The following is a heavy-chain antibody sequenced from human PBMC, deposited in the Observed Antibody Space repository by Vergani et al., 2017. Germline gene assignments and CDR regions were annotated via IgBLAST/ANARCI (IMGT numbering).Heavy chain of an antibody. J-gene: IGHJ6*03. CDR1: GFTFSSYS. CDR3: ARDWKYQLPPNYYYYYYMDV. CDR2: ISSSSSTI. V-gene: IGHV3-48*04. D-gene: IGHD2-2*01. Sequence: EVQLVESGGGLVQPGGSLRLSCAASGFTFSSYSMNWVRQAPGKGLEWVSYISSSSSTIYYADSVKGRFTISRDNAKNSLYLQMNSLRAEDTAVYYCARDWKYQLPPNYYYYYYMDVWGKGP.